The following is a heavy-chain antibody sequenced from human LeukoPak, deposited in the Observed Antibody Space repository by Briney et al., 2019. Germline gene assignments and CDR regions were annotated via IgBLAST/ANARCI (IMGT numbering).Heavy chain of an antibody. J-gene: IGHJ4*02. CDR3: AREIRSSSVFDY. V-gene: IGHV3-21*01. D-gene: IGHD6-6*01. Sequence: GGSLRLSCAASGFTFSSYPMHWVRQAPGKGLEWVSSISSRSSYIYYADSVKGRFTISGDNAKNSLYLQMNSLRAEDTAVYYCAREIRSSSVFDYWGQGTLVTVSS. CDR2: ISSRSSYI. CDR1: GFTFSSYP.